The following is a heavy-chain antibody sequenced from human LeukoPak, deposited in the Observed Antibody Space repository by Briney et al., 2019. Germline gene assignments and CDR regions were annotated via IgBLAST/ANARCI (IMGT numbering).Heavy chain of an antibody. V-gene: IGHV3-33*08. CDR2: IWYDGSNE. D-gene: IGHD2-15*01. Sequence: GGSLRLSCAASGFTFSSYSMNWVRQAPGKGLEWVAVIWYDGSNEYYADSVKGRFTISRDNSKNTLYLQMNSLRAEDTAVYYCAREVVGSPRDWGQGTMVTVSS. CDR3: AREVVGSPRD. CDR1: GFTFSSYS. J-gene: IGHJ3*01.